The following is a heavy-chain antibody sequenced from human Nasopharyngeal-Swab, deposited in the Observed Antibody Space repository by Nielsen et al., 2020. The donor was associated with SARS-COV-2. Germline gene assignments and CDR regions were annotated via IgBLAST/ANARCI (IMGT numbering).Heavy chain of an antibody. J-gene: IGHJ3*02. CDR3: ARVGRGYYYDSGAFDI. D-gene: IGHD3-22*01. CDR1: GFTFSSYW. CDR2: IKQDGSEK. V-gene: IGHV3-7*01. Sequence: GVLKISCAASGFTFSSYWMSWVRQAPGKGLEWVANIKQDGSEKYYVDSVKGRFTISRDNAKNSLYLQMNSLRAEDTAVYYCARVGRGYYYDSGAFDIWGQGTMVTVSS.